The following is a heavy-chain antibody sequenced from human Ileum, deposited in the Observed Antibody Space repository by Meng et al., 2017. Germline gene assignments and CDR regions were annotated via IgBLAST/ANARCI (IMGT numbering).Heavy chain of an antibody. CDR1: GFTFSSYG. CDR2: IWYDGSNK. Sequence: GESLKISCAASGFTFSSYGMHWVRQAPGKGLEWVAVIWYDGSNKYYADSVKGRFTISRDNSKNTLYLQMNSLRAEDTAVYYCARTPGRKRDYYYYGMDVWGQGNTVNGYS. V-gene: IGHV3-33*01. CDR3: ARTPGRKRDYYYYGMDV. J-gene: IGHJ6*02. D-gene: IGHD1-14*01.